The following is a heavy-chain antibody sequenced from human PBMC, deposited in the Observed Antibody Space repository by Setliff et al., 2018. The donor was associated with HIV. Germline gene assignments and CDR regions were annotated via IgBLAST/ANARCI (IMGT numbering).Heavy chain of an antibody. J-gene: IGHJ4*02. CDR2: ISGSGDSA. CDR3: AKSHTFYFDTPSYPLDY. D-gene: IGHD3-9*01. Sequence: GGSLRLSCAASGFTFSSYSMDWVRQAPGKGLDWVSVISGSGDSAYYADSVKGRFTISRDDSKNMLFLQMDSLRVEDTAVYYCAKSHTFYFDTPSYPLDYWGQGTLVTVSS. V-gene: IGHV3-23*01. CDR1: GFTFSSYS.